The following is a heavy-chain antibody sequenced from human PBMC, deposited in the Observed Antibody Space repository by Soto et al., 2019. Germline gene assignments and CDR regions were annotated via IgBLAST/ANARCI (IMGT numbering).Heavy chain of an antibody. D-gene: IGHD3-10*01. CDR1: GFTFSSYS. V-gene: IGHV3-21*01. CDR3: ASCYYGSGTQACYYYGMDV. CDR2: ISSSSSYI. Sequence: GGSLRLSCAASGFTFSSYSMNWVRQAPGKGLEWVSSISSSSSYIYYADSVKGRFTISRDNAKNSLYLQMNSLRAEDAAVYYCASCYYGSGTQACYYYGMDVWGQGTTVTVSS. J-gene: IGHJ6*02.